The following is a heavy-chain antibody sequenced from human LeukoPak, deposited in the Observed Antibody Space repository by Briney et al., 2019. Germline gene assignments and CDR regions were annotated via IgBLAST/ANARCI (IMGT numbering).Heavy chain of an antibody. CDR1: GFTFSSYA. V-gene: IGHV3-23*01. D-gene: IGHD6-19*01. CDR2: IGGSGGST. J-gene: IGHJ4*02. CDR3: AKNRGKGAVSGTGEIDY. Sequence: GGSLRLSCAASGFTFSSYAMSWVRQAPGKGLEWVSSIGGSGGSTYYADSVKGRFTISRDNSKNTLHLQMNSLRDEDTAMYYCAKNRGKGAVSGTGEIDYWGQGTLVTVSS.